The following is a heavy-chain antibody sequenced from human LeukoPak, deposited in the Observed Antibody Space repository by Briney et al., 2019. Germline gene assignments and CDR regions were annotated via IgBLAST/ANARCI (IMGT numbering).Heavy chain of an antibody. D-gene: IGHD3-10*01. CDR2: ISDSGDST. CDR1: GFTFSGFA. CDR3: AKRGVVIRAVIIVGFHKEAYYFDY. V-gene: IGHV3-23*01. Sequence: GGSLRLSCAASGFTFSGFAMTWVRQAPGKGLEWVSTISDSGDSTYYADSVKGRFTISRDNSKDTLFVQMNSLRAEDTAVYFCAKRGVVIRAVIIVGFHKEAYYFDYWGQGALVTVSS. J-gene: IGHJ4*02.